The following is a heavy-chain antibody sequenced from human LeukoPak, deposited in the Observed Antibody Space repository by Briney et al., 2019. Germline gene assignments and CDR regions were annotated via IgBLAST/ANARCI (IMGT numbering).Heavy chain of an antibody. CDR3: AREIEDDSSGYYYYYGMDV. CDR1: GFTFSSYA. D-gene: IGHD3-22*01. V-gene: IGHV3-30*04. J-gene: IGHJ6*02. CDR2: ISYGGSNK. Sequence: GGSLRLSCAASGFTFSSYAMPWVRQAPGKGLEWVAVISYGGSNKYYADSVKGRFTISRDNSKNTLYLQMNSLRAEDTAVYYCAREIEDDSSGYYYYYGMDVWGQGTTVTVSS.